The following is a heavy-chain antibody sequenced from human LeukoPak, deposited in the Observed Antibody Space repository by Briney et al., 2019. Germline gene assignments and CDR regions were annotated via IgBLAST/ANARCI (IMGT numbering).Heavy chain of an antibody. D-gene: IGHD6-13*01. J-gene: IGHJ4*02. CDR3: ARGAATYSSSWYYFDY. Sequence: PSETLSLTCSVSGGSISSGGSYWTWIRQHPGKGLEWIGHIFYSGSAYYNPSLNSRVSISVDTSKIQFSLKLSSVTAADTAVYYCARGAATYSSSWYYFDYWGQGTLVTVSS. CDR1: GGSISSGGSY. CDR2: IFYSGSA. V-gene: IGHV4-31*03.